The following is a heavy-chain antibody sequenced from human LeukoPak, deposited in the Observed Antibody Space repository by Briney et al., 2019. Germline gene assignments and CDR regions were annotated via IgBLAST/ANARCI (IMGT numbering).Heavy chain of an antibody. Sequence: ASVKVSCKASGYTFTSYGISWVRQAPGQGLEWMGGIIPIFGTANYAQKFQGRVTITADESTSTAYMELSSLRSEDTAVYYCARDGSSGWSFLYYFDYWGQGTLVTVSS. V-gene: IGHV1-69*13. CDR2: IIPIFGTA. CDR1: GYTFTSYG. D-gene: IGHD6-19*01. CDR3: ARDGSSGWSFLYYFDY. J-gene: IGHJ4*02.